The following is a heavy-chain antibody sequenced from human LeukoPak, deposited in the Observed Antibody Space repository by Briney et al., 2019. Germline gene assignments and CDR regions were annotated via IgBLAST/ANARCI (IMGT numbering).Heavy chain of an antibody. CDR1: GGSISSSSYY. D-gene: IGHD3-22*01. CDR3: ARHPTYYYDSSGFNFDY. Sequence: SETLSLTCTVSGGSISSSSYYWGWIRQPAGKGLEWIGSIYYSGSTYYNPSLKSRVTISVDTSKNQFSLKLSSVTAADTAVYYCARHPTYYYDSSGFNFDYWGQGTLVTVSS. V-gene: IGHV4-39*01. J-gene: IGHJ4*02. CDR2: IYYSGST.